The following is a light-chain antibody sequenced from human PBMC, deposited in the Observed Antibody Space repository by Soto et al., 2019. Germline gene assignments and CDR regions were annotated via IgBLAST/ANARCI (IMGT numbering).Light chain of an antibody. V-gene: IGKV1-5*01. J-gene: IGKJ1*01. CDR2: DAS. CDR1: QSIGSW. CDR3: QQYCSNLWT. Sequence: DIHITQSPSTLSASVGDRVTFTCRASQSIGSWLAWYQLKPGKAPKFLIYDASTLGSGVPSRFRGSGYGTEFTLTISSXQPDDFATYYYQQYCSNLWTFGQGTKVDIK.